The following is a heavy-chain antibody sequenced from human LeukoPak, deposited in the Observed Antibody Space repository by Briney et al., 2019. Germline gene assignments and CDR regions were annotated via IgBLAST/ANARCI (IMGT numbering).Heavy chain of an antibody. CDR1: GGPFSGFF. V-gene: IGHV4-4*09. J-gene: IGHJ6*03. Sequence: SETLSLTCADYGGPFSGFFWSWIRQPPGKGLEWIGYIYTSGSTNYNPSLKSRVTISVDTSKNQFSLKLSSVTAADTAVYYCARAPRSDCNFMDVWGKGTPVTVSS. D-gene: IGHD2-21*02. CDR2: IYTSGST. CDR3: ARAPRSDCNFMDV.